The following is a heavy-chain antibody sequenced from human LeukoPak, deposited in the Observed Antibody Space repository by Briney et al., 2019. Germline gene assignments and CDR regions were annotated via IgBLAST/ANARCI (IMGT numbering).Heavy chain of an antibody. J-gene: IGHJ3*02. D-gene: IGHD1-1*01. V-gene: IGHV4-4*02. CDR1: GGSISSSNW. CDR3: ARDGVESWNDGKNAFDI. Sequence: SGTLSLTCAVSGGSISSSNWWSWVRQPPGKGLEWIGEIYHSGSTNYNPSLKSRVTISVDKSKNQFSLKLSSVTAADTAVYYCARDGVESWNDGKNAFDIWGQGTMVTVSS. CDR2: IYHSGST.